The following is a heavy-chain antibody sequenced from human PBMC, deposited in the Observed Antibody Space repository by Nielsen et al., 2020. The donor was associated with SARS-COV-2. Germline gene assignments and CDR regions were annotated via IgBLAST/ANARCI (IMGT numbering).Heavy chain of an antibody. CDR3: ATAPVVVVPAAPETGYYYYGMDV. Sequence: ASVKVSCKVSGYTLTELSMHWVRQAPGKGLEWMGGFDPEDGETLYAQKFQGRVTMTEDTSTDTAYMELSSLRSEDTAVYYCATAPVVVVPAAPETGYYYYGMDVWGQGTTVTVSS. V-gene: IGHV1-24*01. CDR2: FDPEDGET. J-gene: IGHJ6*02. CDR1: GYTLTELS. D-gene: IGHD2-2*01.